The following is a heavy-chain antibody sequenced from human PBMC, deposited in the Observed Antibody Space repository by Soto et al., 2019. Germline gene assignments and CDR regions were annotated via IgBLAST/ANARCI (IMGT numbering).Heavy chain of an antibody. CDR3: ARILWFGELSVYYGMDV. Sequence: SGPTLVNPTQTLTLTCTFSGFSLSTSGMCVSWIRQPPGEALEWLALIDWDDDKYYSTSLKTRLTISKDTSKNQVVLTMTNMDPVDTATYYCARILWFGELSVYYGMDVWGQGTTVTVSS. CDR1: GFSLSTSGMC. V-gene: IGHV2-70*01. D-gene: IGHD3-10*01. J-gene: IGHJ6*02. CDR2: IDWDDDK.